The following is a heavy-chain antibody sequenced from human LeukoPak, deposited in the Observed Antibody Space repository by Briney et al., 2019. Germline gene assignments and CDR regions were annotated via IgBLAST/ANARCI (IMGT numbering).Heavy chain of an antibody. D-gene: IGHD3-3*01. CDR2: IYTSGST. Sequence: PSETLSLTCTVSGGSISSSSYYWGWIRQPAGKGLEWIGRIYTSGSTNYNPSLKSRVTMSVDTSKNQFSLKLSSVTAADTAVYYCARVGTIFGVVNQFDYWGQGTLVTVSS. CDR1: GGSISSSSYY. CDR3: ARVGTIFGVVNQFDY. J-gene: IGHJ4*02. V-gene: IGHV4-61*02.